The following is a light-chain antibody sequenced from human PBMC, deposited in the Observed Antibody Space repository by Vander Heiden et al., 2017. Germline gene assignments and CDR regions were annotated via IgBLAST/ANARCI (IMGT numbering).Light chain of an antibody. CDR1: QSIHTY. V-gene: IGKV1-39*01. J-gene: IGKJ4*01. CDR2: AAS. Sequence: DIQMTQSPSSLSASVGDRVTLPCRAIQSIHTYFKWYQQRHGQAPTLLISAASSLQSGVPSRFSGSGSGTAYTLTISSLQPADFATYYCQQSYSTPRLTFGGGTKVEIQ. CDR3: QQSYSTPRLT.